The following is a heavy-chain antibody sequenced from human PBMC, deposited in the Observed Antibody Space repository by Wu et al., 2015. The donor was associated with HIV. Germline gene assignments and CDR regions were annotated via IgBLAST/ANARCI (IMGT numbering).Heavy chain of an antibody. Sequence: QVQLVQSGAEVKKPGASVKVSCQASGYTFNYYGIIWVRQAPGQGPEWMGWISVHNGDTNYAQKFQGRVTMTTEHIHDTGLMELKKESQRSDDTAPIYYCAKRARXYGDYGTTWGQGTLGQTVSS. CDR1: GYTFNYYG. D-gene: IGHD4-17*01. CDR2: ISVHNGDT. CDR3: AKRARXYGDYGTT. J-gene: IGHJ4*02. V-gene: IGHV1-18*01.